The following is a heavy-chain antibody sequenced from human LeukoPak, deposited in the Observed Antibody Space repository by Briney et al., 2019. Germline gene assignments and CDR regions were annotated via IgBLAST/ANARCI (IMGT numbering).Heavy chain of an antibody. CDR2: INQDGSEK. Sequence: PGGSLRLSCAASGFTLSNYWMSWVRQVPGKGLEWVANINQDGSEKYYVDSAKGRFTISRDNAKNSVFLQMNSLRAEDTAIYYCARDPGGYEFPFWFDPWGQGTLVTVSS. D-gene: IGHD5-12*01. V-gene: IGHV3-7*01. CDR1: GFTLSNYW. CDR3: ARDPGGYEFPFWFDP. J-gene: IGHJ5*02.